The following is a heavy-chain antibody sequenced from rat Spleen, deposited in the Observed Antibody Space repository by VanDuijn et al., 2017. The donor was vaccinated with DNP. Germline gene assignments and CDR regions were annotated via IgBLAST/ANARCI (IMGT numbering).Heavy chain of an antibody. V-gene: IGHV3-3*01. D-gene: IGHD1-1*01. CDR2: ITSAANT. CDR1: GHSITNSYR. J-gene: IGHJ3*01. CDR3: ASTQYSGDVNWFAY. Sequence: EVQLQESGPGLVKPSQSLSLTCSVTGHSITNSYRWNWIRKFPGNKLEWMGYITSAANTNYNPSLKSRISITRDTSKNQFFLQVNSVTAEDTATYYCASTQYSGDVNWFAYWGQGTLVTVSS.